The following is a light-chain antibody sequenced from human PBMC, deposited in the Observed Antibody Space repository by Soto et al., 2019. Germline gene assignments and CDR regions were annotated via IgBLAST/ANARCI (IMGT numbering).Light chain of an antibody. Sequence: QSALTQPASVSGSPGQSITIYCTGTSSDVGGYNYVSWYQQHPGKAPKRMIYEVSNRPSGVSNRFSGSKSGNTASLTISGLQAVDEADYSCSSYTSSTMVFGGGTKLTVL. CDR1: SSDVGGYNY. CDR2: EVS. V-gene: IGLV2-14*01. J-gene: IGLJ2*01. CDR3: SSYTSSTMV.